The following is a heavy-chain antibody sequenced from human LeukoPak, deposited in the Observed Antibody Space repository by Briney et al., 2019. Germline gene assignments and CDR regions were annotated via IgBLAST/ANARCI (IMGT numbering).Heavy chain of an antibody. J-gene: IGHJ4*02. CDR2: IYYSGST. Sequence: PSQTLSLTCTVSGGSISSGDYYWSWIRQPPGKGLEWIGYIYYSGSTYYNPSLKSRVTISVDTSKNQFSLKLSSVTAADTAVYYCARGHLIFTIFGVVIIDRFDYWGQGTLVTVSS. CDR1: GGSISSGDYY. CDR3: ARGHLIFTIFGVVIIDRFDY. V-gene: IGHV4-30-4*08. D-gene: IGHD3-3*01.